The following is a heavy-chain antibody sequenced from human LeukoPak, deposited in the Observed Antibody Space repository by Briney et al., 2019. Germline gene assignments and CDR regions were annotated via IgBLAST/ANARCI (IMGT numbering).Heavy chain of an antibody. D-gene: IGHD5-24*01. V-gene: IGHV3-33*01. Sequence: PGGSRRLSCAASGFTFSSYGMHWVRQAPGKGLEWVAVIWYDGSNKYYADSMKGRFTISRDNSKNTLYLQMNSLRAEDTAVYYCARDMATITGWFDPWGQGTLVTVSS. CDR3: ARDMATITGWFDP. CDR2: IWYDGSNK. CDR1: GFTFSSYG. J-gene: IGHJ5*02.